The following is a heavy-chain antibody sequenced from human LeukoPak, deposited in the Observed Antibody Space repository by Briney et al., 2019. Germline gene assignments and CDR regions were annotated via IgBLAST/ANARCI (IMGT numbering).Heavy chain of an antibody. J-gene: IGHJ4*02. CDR1: GGSFSGYY. V-gene: IGHV4-34*01. CDR2: IYHSGST. CDR3: ARGDYGDREFDY. Sequence: SETLSLTCAVYGGSFSGYYWNWIRQPPGKGLEWIGEIYHSGSTNYNPSLKSRVTISVDTSKNQFSLKLSSVTTADTAVYYCARGDYGDREFDYWGQGTLVTVSS. D-gene: IGHD4-17*01.